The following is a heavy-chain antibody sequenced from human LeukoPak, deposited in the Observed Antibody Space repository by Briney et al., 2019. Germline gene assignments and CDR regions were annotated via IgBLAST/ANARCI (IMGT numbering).Heavy chain of an antibody. D-gene: IGHD3-22*01. CDR1: GFTFDDYA. CDR3: ARDLTYYDSSGYYS. V-gene: IGHV3-9*01. Sequence: PGRSLRLSCAASGFTFDDYAMHWVRQAPGKGLEWVSGISWNSGSIGYADSVKGRFTISRDNAKNSLYLQMNSLRAEDTAVYYCARDLTYYDSSGYYSWGQGTLVTVSS. CDR2: ISWNSGSI. J-gene: IGHJ4*02.